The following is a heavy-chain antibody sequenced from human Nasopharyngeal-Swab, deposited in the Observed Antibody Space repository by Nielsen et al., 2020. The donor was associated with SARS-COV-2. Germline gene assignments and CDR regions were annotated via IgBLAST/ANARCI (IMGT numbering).Heavy chain of an antibody. D-gene: IGHD6-6*01. V-gene: IGHV5-10-1*01. CDR3: ASSYSSSSLYYYMDV. CDR1: GYSFTSYW. Sequence: KVSCKGSGYSFTSYWISWVRQMPGKGLEWMGRIDPSDSYTNYSPSFQGHVTISADKSISTAYLQWSSLKASDTAMYYCASSYSSSSLYYYMDVWGKGTTVTVSS. CDR2: IDPSDSYT. J-gene: IGHJ6*03.